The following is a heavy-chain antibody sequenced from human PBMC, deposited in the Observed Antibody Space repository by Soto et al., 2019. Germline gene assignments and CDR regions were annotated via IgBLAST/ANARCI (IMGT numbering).Heavy chain of an antibody. V-gene: IGHV3-23*01. CDR2: ISGSGGST. CDR3: AKDLVGDYSSSWYGADFDY. CDR1: GFTFSSYA. J-gene: IGHJ4*02. Sequence: PGGSLRLSCAASGFTFSSYAMSWVRQAPGKGLEWVSAISGSGGSTYYADSVKGRFTISRDNSKNTLYLQMNSLRAEDTAVYYCAKDLVGDYSSSWYGADFDYWGQGTLVTVSS. D-gene: IGHD6-13*01.